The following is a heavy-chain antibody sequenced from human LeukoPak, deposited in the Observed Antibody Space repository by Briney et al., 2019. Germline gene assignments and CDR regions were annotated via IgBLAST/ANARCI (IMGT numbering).Heavy chain of an antibody. V-gene: IGHV3-74*01. CDR2: INSDGSST. CDR1: GFTFSSYW. D-gene: IGHD2-2*01. Sequence: PGGSLRLSCAASGFTFSSYWMHWVRQAPGKGLVWVSRINSDGSSTSYADSVKGRFTISRDNAKNTLYLQMNSLRAEDTAVYYCARDRYRLLLGYYYYYGMDVWGKGTTVTVSS. CDR3: ARDRYRLLLGYYYYYGMDV. J-gene: IGHJ6*04.